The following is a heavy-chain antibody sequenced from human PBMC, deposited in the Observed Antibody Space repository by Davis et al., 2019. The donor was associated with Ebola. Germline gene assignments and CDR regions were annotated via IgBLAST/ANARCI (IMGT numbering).Heavy chain of an antibody. CDR3: SRFGEGAY. CDR1: DASISGHY. D-gene: IGHD2-21*01. CDR2: ISGSGRT. Sequence: PSETLSLTCTVSDASISGHYWNWFRQHPGKGLEWIGFISGSGRTSYNPSLKSRVTISADTSKNQFSLNLSSVTAADTAVYFCSRFGEGAYWGQGTLVTVSS. J-gene: IGHJ4*02. V-gene: IGHV4-59*11.